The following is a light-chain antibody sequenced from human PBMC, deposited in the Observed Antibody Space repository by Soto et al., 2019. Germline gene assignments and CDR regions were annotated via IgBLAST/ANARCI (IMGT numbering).Light chain of an antibody. CDR2: NDD. CDR1: ISNIGKDT. Sequence: QSVLTQPPSVSGTPGLRVNISCSGGISNIGKDTVNWYQQLPGTAPKLLMFNDDKRPSGVPDRFSGSRSGTSASLAISGLQSDDEAVYFCSTWDASLNGWVFGGGTKLTAL. J-gene: IGLJ3*02. V-gene: IGLV1-44*01. CDR3: STWDASLNGWV.